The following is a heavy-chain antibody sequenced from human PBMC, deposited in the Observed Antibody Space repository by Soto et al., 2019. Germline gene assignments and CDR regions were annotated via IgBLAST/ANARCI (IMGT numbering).Heavy chain of an antibody. CDR1: GYTFTSYG. Sequence: QVQLVQSGAEVKKPGASVKVSCKASGYTFTSYGISWVRQAPGQGLEWMGWISAYNGNTNYAQKLQGRVTMTTDTSASTAYMELRSLRSDDTAVYYCARPRFTKQWLDSFDYWGQGTLVTVSS. J-gene: IGHJ4*02. D-gene: IGHD6-19*01. CDR3: ARPRFTKQWLDSFDY. CDR2: ISAYNGNT. V-gene: IGHV1-18*01.